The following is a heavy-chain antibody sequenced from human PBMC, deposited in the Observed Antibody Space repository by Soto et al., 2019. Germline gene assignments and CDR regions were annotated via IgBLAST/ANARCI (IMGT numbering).Heavy chain of an antibody. D-gene: IGHD2-15*01. Sequence: ASVKVSCKASGGTFSSYAISWVRQAPGQGLEWMGGIIPIFGTANYAQKFQGRVTITADESTSTAYMELSSLRSEDTAVYYCASQGLGGFTTYYYYYGMDVWGQGTTVTVSS. V-gene: IGHV1-69*13. J-gene: IGHJ6*02. CDR1: GGTFSSYA. CDR2: IIPIFGTA. CDR3: ASQGLGGFTTYYYYYGMDV.